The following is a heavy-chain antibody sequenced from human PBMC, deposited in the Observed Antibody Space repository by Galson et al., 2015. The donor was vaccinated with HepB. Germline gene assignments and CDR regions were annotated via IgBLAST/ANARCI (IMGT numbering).Heavy chain of an antibody. CDR3: AREGWCSSTSCYRGYYYYGMDV. J-gene: IGHJ6*02. Sequence: SVKVSCKASGYTFTSYGISWVRQAPGQGLEWMGWVSAYNGNTNYAQKLQGRVTMTTDTSTSTAYMELRSLRSDDTAVYYCAREGWCSSTSCYRGYYYYGMDVWGQGTTVTVSS. CDR2: VSAYNGNT. D-gene: IGHD2-2*01. CDR1: GYTFTSYG. V-gene: IGHV1-18*01.